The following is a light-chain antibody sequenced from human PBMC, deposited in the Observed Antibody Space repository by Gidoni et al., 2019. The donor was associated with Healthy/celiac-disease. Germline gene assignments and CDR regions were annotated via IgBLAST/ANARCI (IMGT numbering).Light chain of an antibody. J-gene: IGKJ4*01. CDR1: QSISSY. Sequence: DIQMTQSPSSLSASVGDRVTTTCRTSQSISSYLNWYQQNPGKAPKLLIYAASSLQSGVRSRLSGSGSGTDFTLTISSLQPVDFATYYCQQSYSTPLTFGGGTKVEIK. CDR2: AAS. CDR3: QQSYSTPLT. V-gene: IGKV1-39*01.